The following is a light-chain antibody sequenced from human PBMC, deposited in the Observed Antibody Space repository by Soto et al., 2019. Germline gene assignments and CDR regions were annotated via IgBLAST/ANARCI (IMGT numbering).Light chain of an antibody. CDR3: QQRSNWPLT. Sequence: EIVLTQSPATLSLSPGERATVSCRASQSVSSDLAWYQQKPGQAPRLLIYDASNRATGIPDRFSGSGSGTDFTLTISSLEPEDFAVYCCQQRSNWPLTFGGGTKVEIK. J-gene: IGKJ4*01. CDR2: DAS. V-gene: IGKV3-11*01. CDR1: QSVSSD.